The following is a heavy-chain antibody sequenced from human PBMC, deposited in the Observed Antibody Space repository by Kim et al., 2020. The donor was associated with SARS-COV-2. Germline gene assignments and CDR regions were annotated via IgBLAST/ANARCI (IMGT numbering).Heavy chain of an antibody. Sequence: SQTLSLTCTVSGGSISTYYWNWIRQPAGKGLAWIGRIYSSGTTNYNPSLNSRVSMSADKSKNQVSLKLTSVTAADTAVYYCAREKSEPSGTFPFYFDFWGQGALVTVSS. CDR3: AREKSEPSGTFPFYFDF. CDR1: GGSISTYY. V-gene: IGHV4-4*07. J-gene: IGHJ4*02. D-gene: IGHD1-26*01. CDR2: IYSSGTT.